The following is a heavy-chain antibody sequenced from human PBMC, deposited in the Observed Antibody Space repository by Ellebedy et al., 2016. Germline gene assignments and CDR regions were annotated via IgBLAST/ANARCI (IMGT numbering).Heavy chain of an antibody. CDR3: AGFSGYSSSWYPLDDY. CDR2: IYYSGST. CDR1: GGSISSYY. D-gene: IGHD6-13*01. J-gene: IGHJ4*02. V-gene: IGHV4-59*01. Sequence: SETLSLTXTVSGGSISSYYWSWIRQPPGKGLEWIGYIYYSGSTNYNPSLKSRVTISVDTSKNQFSLKLSSVTAADTAVYYCAGFSGYSSSWYPLDDYWGQGTLVTVSS.